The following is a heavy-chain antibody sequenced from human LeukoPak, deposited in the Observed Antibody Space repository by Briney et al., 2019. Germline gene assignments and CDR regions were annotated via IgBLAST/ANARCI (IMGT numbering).Heavy chain of an antibody. CDR1: GGSISSYY. V-gene: IGHV4-4*07. CDR3: ARVFGSGWYDYYYYYMDV. D-gene: IGHD6-19*01. Sequence: PSETLSLTCTVSGGSISSYYWSWIRQPAGKGLEWIGRIYTSGSTNYNPSLKSRVTMSVDTSKNQSSLKLSSVTAADTAVYYCARVFGSGWYDYYYYYMDVWGKGTTVTVSS. CDR2: IYTSGST. J-gene: IGHJ6*03.